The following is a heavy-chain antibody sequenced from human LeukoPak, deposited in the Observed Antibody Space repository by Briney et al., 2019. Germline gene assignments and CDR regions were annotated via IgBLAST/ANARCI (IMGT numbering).Heavy chain of an antibody. Sequence: PSETLSLTCTASGGSISSYYWSWIRRPPRKGLEWIGYIYYTGSTSYNPSLKSRVTISLDTSKSQFSLRLTSVTAADTAVYYCASRGSSGHEPLTWGQGTLVTVSS. CDR2: IYYTGST. V-gene: IGHV4-59*08. CDR1: GGSISSYY. J-gene: IGHJ4*02. CDR3: ASRGSSGHEPLT. D-gene: IGHD5-12*01.